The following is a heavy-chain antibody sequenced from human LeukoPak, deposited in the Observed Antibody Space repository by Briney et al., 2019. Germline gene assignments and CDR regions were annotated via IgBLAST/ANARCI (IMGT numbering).Heavy chain of an antibody. CDR2: IKEGGGEE. J-gene: IGHJ4*02. D-gene: IGHD6-19*01. V-gene: IGHV3-7*04. CDR1: GFTFSRYW. CDR3: ARDPGWYRADY. Sequence: PGGSLRLSCAASGFTFSRYWMTWVRQAPGKGLEWVANIKEGGGEEHYVDSVRGRFTISRDNAKNSIYLQMNSLRAEDTAVYYCARDPGWYRADYWGQGTLVTVSS.